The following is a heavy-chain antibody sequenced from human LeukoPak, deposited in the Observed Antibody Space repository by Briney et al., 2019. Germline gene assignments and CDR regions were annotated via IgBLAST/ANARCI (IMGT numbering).Heavy chain of an antibody. CDR3: ASSPSLVTAIHNWFDP. D-gene: IGHD2-21*02. J-gene: IGHJ5*02. V-gene: IGHV4-59*01. CDR2: IYYSGST. Sequence: PSETLSLTCTVSGGSISNYYWSWIRQPPGKGLEWIGYIYYSGSTNYNPSLKSRVTISVDTSKNQFSLKLSSVTAADTAVYYCASSPSLVTAIHNWFDPWGQGTLVTVSS. CDR1: GGSISNYY.